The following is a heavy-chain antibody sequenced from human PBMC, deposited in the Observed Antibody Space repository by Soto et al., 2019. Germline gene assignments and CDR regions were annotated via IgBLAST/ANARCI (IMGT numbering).Heavy chain of an antibody. CDR1: GGSMSKFY. CDR2: VYATGTS. CDR3: VRDGSKTLRDCFDP. D-gene: IGHD4-17*01. V-gene: IGHV4-4*07. J-gene: IGHJ5*02. Sequence: QVQVQESGPGLVKPSETLSLTCSVSGGSMSKFYWSWIRKTAGKCLEWMGRVYATGTSDYNPSLRSRIAMSVDISKKTFSLRLRSVTAADTGVYYCVRDGSKTLRDCFDPWGQGILVTVSS.